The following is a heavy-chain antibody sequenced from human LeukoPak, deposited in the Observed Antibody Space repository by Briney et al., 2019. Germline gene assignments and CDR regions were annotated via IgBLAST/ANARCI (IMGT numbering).Heavy chain of an antibody. V-gene: IGHV3-7*01. CDR1: GFTFSSFW. D-gene: IGHD2-15*01. Sequence: RGSLRLSCAASGFTFSSFWMTWVRQAPGKGLEWVANINQDGSEKHYVDSLKGRFTISRDNAKNSLYLQMNTLRAEDTAVYYCARDPPRGWDAFDIWGQGTMVTVSS. J-gene: IGHJ3*02. CDR2: INQDGSEK. CDR3: ARDPPRGWDAFDI.